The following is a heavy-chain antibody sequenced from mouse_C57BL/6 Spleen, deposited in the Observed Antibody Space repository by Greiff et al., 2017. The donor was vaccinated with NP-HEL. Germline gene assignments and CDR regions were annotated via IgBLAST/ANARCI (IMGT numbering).Heavy chain of an antibody. J-gene: IGHJ4*01. CDR2: LNYDGSST. CDR3: ARGGPGNYAMDY. V-gene: IGHV5-16*01. Sequence: EVKLVESEGGLVQPGSSMKLSCTASGFTFSDSYMAWVRQVPEKGLEWVANLNYDGSSTYYLAFLKSRFIISRDNAKNMLYLQMSSLKSEDTATYYCARGGPGNYAMDYWGQGTSVTVSS. D-gene: IGHD1-1*01. CDR1: GFTFSDSY.